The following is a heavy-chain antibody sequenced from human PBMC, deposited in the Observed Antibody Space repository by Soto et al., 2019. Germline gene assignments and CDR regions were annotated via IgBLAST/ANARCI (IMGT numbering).Heavy chain of an antibody. D-gene: IGHD4-17*01. CDR3: AKYTDYGEHRDWLDP. CDR1: GFTFSSYG. CDR2: ISYHGINK. J-gene: IGHJ5*02. V-gene: IGHV3-30*18. Sequence: QVQLVESGGGVVQPGRSLTLSCAASGFTFSSYGMHWVRQAPGKGPEWVAVISYHGINKYYADFVKGRFTISRENTRNTLFLQMNSLRDEDTAVYYCAKYTDYGEHRDWLDPWGQGTQVIVSS.